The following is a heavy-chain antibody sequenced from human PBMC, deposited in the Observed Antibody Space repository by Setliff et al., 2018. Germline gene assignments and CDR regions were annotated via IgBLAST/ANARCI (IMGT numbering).Heavy chain of an antibody. Sequence: SVKVSCKASGGTFNNYLISWVRQAPGQGLEWMGGIIPIFGTTRYTQKFQGRLTFFMDESTNTAYMELSSLRSEDTAQYYCVRDRAAIVVGPPTAAFDIWGQGTMVTVSS. CDR1: GGTFNNYL. CDR3: VRDRAAIVVGPPTAAFDI. D-gene: IGHD2-2*01. V-gene: IGHV1-69*05. J-gene: IGHJ3*02. CDR2: IIPIFGTT.